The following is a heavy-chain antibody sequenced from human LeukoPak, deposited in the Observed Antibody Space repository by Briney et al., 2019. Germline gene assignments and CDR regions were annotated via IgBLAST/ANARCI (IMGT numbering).Heavy chain of an antibody. J-gene: IGHJ5*02. CDR3: ARHARPRYYYYGSGSGNWFDP. V-gene: IGHV4-59*08. Sequence: SETLSLTCTVSGGSISSYYWSWIRQPPGKGLEWIGYIYYSGSTNYNPSLKSRVTISVDTSKNQFSLKLSSVTAADTAVYYCARHARPRYYYYGSGSGNWFDPWGQGTLVTVSS. CDR1: GGSISSYY. CDR2: IYYSGST. D-gene: IGHD3-10*01.